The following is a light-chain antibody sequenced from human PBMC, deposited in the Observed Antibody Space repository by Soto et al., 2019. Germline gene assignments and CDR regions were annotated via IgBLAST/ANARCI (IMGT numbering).Light chain of an antibody. Sequence: EVVLTQSPGTLSLSPGERATLSCRASQSLNSFYLAWYQQKPGQAPRLLIYGSSNRATGIPDRFSGSGSGTDFTLTISRLDPEDFAVYYCQQYDISPRTFGQGTKVDIK. CDR2: GSS. V-gene: IGKV3-20*01. J-gene: IGKJ1*01. CDR1: QSLNSFY. CDR3: QQYDISPRT.